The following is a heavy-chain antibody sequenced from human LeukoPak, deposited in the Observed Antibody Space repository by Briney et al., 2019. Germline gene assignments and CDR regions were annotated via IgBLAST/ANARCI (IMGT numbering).Heavy chain of an antibody. J-gene: IGHJ4*02. V-gene: IGHV4-30-2*01. CDR1: GGSISSGGYY. CDR3: ARDPSDILTGYYTPGY. D-gene: IGHD3-9*01. Sequence: SQTLSLTCTVSGGSISSGGYYWSWIRQPPGKGLEWIGYIYLSGSTYYNPSLKSRVTISVDRSKNQFSLKLSSVTAADTAVYYCARDPSDILTGYYTPGYWGQGTLVTVSS. CDR2: IYLSGST.